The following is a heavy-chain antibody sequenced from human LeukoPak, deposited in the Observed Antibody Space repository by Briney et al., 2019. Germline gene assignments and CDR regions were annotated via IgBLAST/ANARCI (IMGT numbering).Heavy chain of an antibody. D-gene: IGHD1-20*01. CDR2: IYYSGST. J-gene: IGHJ4*02. CDR1: GGSISSSNYY. CDR3: ARQGNWNPRPFDY. Sequence: SETLSLTCTVSGGSISSSNYYWGWIRQPPGKGLEWIGSIYYSGSTYYNPSLKSRVTISVDTSKNQFSLKLSSVTAADTAVFYCARQGNWNPRPFDYWGQGTLVTVSS. V-gene: IGHV4-39*07.